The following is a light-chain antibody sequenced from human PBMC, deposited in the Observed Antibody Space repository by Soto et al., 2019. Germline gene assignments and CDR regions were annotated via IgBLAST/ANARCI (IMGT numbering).Light chain of an antibody. CDR3: QQYNNWPPWT. Sequence: EIVMTQSPATLSVSPGERATLSCRASQSVSSNLAWYQQKPGQAPRLLIYGASTRATGIPARFSGSGSGTEFTLTISSLQSEDFSVYYCQQYNNWPPWTFGPGTKVHIK. J-gene: IGKJ3*01. V-gene: IGKV3-15*01. CDR1: QSVSSN. CDR2: GAS.